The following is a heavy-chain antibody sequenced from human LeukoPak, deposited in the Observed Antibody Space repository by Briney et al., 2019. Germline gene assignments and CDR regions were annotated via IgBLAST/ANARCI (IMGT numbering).Heavy chain of an antibody. CDR3: AEECVDGSGYCYVPNWFDP. CDR2: EKRDGREK. Sequence: GGPLTLSYSASGFTYNSFLMLWLGPAPGKGRAGVANEKRDGREKYYVDSMKGRFTISRDNAKNSLYLQMNSLGAEGTAVYYCAEECVDGSGYCYVPNWFDPWGQGTLVTVSS. V-gene: IGHV3-7*01. J-gene: IGHJ5*02. D-gene: IGHD3-22*01. CDR1: GFTYNSFL.